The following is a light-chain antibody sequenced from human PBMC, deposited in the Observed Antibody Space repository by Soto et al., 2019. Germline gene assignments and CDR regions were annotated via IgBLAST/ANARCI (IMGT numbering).Light chain of an antibody. Sequence: AIPMTQSPSSLSASVGDRVTITCRASQGSRNDLGWYQQKPGKAPKLLIYAASSLQSGVPSRFSGSGSGTDFTLTISSLQPEDFATYYCLQDYNYPWTFGQGTKVEIK. CDR3: LQDYNYPWT. J-gene: IGKJ1*01. CDR2: AAS. V-gene: IGKV1-6*01. CDR1: QGSRND.